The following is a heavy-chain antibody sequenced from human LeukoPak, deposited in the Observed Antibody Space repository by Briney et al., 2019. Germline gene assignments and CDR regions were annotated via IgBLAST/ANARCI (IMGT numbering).Heavy chain of an antibody. CDR3: ARDPLRSTWSTYNNAMDV. V-gene: IGHV1-18*04. J-gene: IGHJ6*02. D-gene: IGHD6-13*01. CDR2: ISAYNGNT. Sequence: ASVKVSCKASGYSFTSYAINWVRQAPGPGLEWVGWISAYNGNTDYAQKVQGRVTMTTDASTSTAHMELVSLTSDDTAVYYCARDPLRSTWSTYNNAMDVWGQGTTVTVS. CDR1: GYSFTSYA.